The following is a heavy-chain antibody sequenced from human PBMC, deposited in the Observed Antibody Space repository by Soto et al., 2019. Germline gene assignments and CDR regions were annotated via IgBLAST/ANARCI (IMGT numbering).Heavy chain of an antibody. Sequence: SETLSLTCAVYGGSFSGYYWSWIRQPPGKGLEWIGEINHSGSTNYNPSLKSRVTISVDTSKNQFSLKLSSVTAADTAVYYCARGLRYNFWSGYADYWGQGTLVTSPQ. CDR2: INHSGST. J-gene: IGHJ4*02. CDR3: ARGLRYNFWSGYADY. V-gene: IGHV4-34*01. D-gene: IGHD3-3*01. CDR1: GGSFSGYY.